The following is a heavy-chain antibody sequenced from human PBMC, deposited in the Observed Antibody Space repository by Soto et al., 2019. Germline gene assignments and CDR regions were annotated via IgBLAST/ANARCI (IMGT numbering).Heavy chain of an antibody. V-gene: IGHV4-39*01. D-gene: IGHD5-12*01. CDR3: ARHRRDGYNLNY. CDR2: LFYSGST. J-gene: IGHJ4*02. Sequence: SETLSLTCTVSGGSISSSSYYWGWIRQPPGKGLEWIGSLFYSGSTYYNPSLKGRLTISVDTSKNQFSLKLSSVTATDTAVYYCARHRRDGYNLNYWGQGTLVTVSS. CDR1: GGSISSSSYY.